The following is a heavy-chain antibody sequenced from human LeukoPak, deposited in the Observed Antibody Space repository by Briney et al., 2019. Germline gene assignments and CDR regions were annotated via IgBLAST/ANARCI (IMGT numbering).Heavy chain of an antibody. CDR2: IYTSGST. CDR1: GGSISSFH. J-gene: IGHJ4*02. V-gene: IGHV4-4*07. D-gene: IGHD6-13*01. CDR3: ASFTRQVVL. Sequence: SETLSLTCNVSGGSISSFHWSWIRQPAGKGLEWIGRIYTSGSTSYNSSLRSRVTVSVDTSKNQFSLKLSSVTAAVTAVYYCASFTRQVVLWGQGTLVTVSS.